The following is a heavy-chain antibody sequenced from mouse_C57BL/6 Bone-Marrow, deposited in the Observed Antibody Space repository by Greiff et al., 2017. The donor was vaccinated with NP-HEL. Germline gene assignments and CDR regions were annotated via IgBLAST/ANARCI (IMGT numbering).Heavy chain of an antibody. Sequence: EVQLVESGAELVRKGDEVKRGGKMEGEDGTGDGGGGGERGSGQGLEWIGYIYIGNGYTEYNEKFKGKATLTSDTSSSTAYMQLSSLTSEDSAIYFCARWGGKGAMDYWGQGTSVTVSS. CDR1: GEDGTGDG. J-gene: IGHJ4*01. V-gene: IGHV1-58*01. D-gene: IGHD1-1*02. CDR2: IYIGNGYT. CDR3: ARWGGKGAMDY.